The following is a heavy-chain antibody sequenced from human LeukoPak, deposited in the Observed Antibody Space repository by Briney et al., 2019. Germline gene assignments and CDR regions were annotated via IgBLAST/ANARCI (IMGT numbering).Heavy chain of an antibody. CDR2: IYTSGST. V-gene: IGHV4-4*07. CDR1: VGSISSYY. Sequence: PSETLSLTCTVSVGSISSYYWSWIRQPAGKGLEWIGRIYTSGSTNYNPSLKSRVTISADTSKNQFSMKLSSVTAADTAVYYCARGSYDYVWGTYRYSSPGDYWGQGTLVTVSS. D-gene: IGHD3-16*02. J-gene: IGHJ4*02. CDR3: ARGSYDYVWGTYRYSSPGDY.